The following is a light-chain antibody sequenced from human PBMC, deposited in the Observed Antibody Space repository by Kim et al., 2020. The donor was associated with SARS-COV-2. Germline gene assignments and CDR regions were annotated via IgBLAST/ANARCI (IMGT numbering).Light chain of an antibody. CDR1: QSVLDSSNNKNY. V-gene: IGKV4-1*01. J-gene: IGKJ2*01. CDR2: WAS. Sequence: ATINGKSSQSVLDSSNNKNYLAWYQQKPGQPPKLLIYWASTRESGVPDRFSGSWSGTDFTLTISSLQAEDVAVYYCQQYYRTPPYTFGQGTSWRS. CDR3: QQYYRTPPYT.